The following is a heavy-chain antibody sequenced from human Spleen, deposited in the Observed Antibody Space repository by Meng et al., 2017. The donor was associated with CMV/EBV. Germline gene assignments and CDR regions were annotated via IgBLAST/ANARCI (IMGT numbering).Heavy chain of an antibody. V-gene: IGHV3-13*01. CDR1: GFTFSSYD. CDR2: IGTAGDT. Sequence: GSLRLSCAASGFTFSSYDMHWVRQATGKGLEWVSVIGTAGDTYYPGSVKGRFTISRENAKKSLHLQMNSLRAGDTAVYYCARGGSSSSAHYGMDVWGQGTTVTVSS. CDR3: ARGGSSSSAHYGMDV. D-gene: IGHD6-6*01. J-gene: IGHJ6*02.